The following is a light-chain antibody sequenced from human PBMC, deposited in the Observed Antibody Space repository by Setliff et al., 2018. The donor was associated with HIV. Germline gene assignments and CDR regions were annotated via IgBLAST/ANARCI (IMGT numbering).Light chain of an antibody. J-gene: IGLJ2*01. CDR3: QVWDNISDHPV. CDR1: NIGNKN. CDR2: DDS. V-gene: IGLV3-21*03. Sequence: SYELTQPPSLSVAPGKTARITCGGNNIGNKNVQWYQQKPGQAPVLVVYDDSDRPSGIPERFSGSNSDNTATLTISGVEAGDKADYYCQVWDNISDHPVFGGGTKVTVL.